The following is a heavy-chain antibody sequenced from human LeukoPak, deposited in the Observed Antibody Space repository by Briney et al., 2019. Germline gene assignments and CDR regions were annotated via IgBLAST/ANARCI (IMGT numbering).Heavy chain of an antibody. CDR2: INYSGST. CDR3: ARHSGRGSAPQDY. V-gene: IGHV4-59*08. J-gene: IGHJ4*02. CDR1: GVSFSSYY. D-gene: IGHD3-16*01. Sequence: PSETLSLTCAVSGVSFSSYYWSWVRQPPGKGLEWIGYINYSGSTNYNPSLKSRVTISVDTSKNQFSLKLSSVTAADTAVYYCARHSGRGSAPQDYWGQGTLVTVSS.